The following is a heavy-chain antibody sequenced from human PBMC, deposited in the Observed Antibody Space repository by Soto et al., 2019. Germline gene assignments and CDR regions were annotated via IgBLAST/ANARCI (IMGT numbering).Heavy chain of an antibody. V-gene: IGHV4-31*03. J-gene: IGHJ3*02. CDR3: ARDSKRSRGYYANDAFDI. CDR1: GGSISSGGYY. Sequence: SETLSLTCTVSGGSISSGGYYWSWIRQHPGKGLEWIGYIYYSGSTYYNPSLKSRVTISVDTSKNQFSLKLSSVTAADTAVYYCARDSKRSRGYYANDAFDIWGQGTMVTVSS. D-gene: IGHD3-22*01. CDR2: IYYSGST.